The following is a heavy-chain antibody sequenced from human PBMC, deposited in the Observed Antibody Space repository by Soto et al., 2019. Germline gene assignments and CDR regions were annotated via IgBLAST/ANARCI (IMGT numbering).Heavy chain of an antibody. V-gene: IGHV4-31*03. D-gene: IGHD5-18*01. Sequence: SETLSLTCTVSGGSISSGGYYWSWIRQHPGKGLEWIGYIYYSGSTYYNPSLKSRVTISVDTSKNQFSLKLSSVTAADTAVYYCARSPLYSYGLTDAFDIWGQGTMVTVSS. J-gene: IGHJ3*02. CDR1: GGSISSGGYY. CDR2: IYYSGST. CDR3: ARSPLYSYGLTDAFDI.